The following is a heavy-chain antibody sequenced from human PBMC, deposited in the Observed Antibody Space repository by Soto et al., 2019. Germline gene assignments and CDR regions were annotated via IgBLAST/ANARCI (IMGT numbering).Heavy chain of an antibody. CDR3: ARDRRSSAYTIDY. CDR1: GFTFSTYT. Sequence: EVQLVESGGGLVKPGGSLRLSCAASGFTFSTYTMNWVRQAPGKGLEWVSSISSSGSYIYSADSVKGRFTISRDNAKNSLYLQRNSLRAEDTAVYFCARDRRSSAYTIDYWGQGTLVTVSS. D-gene: IGHD2-2*02. V-gene: IGHV3-21*01. CDR2: ISSSGSYI. J-gene: IGHJ4*02.